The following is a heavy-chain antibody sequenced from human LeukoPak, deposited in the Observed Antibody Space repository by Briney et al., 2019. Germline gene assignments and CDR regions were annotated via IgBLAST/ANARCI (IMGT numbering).Heavy chain of an antibody. V-gene: IGHV3-21*01. Sequence: GGSLRLSCAASGFTFSSYSMNWVRQAPGKGLEWVSSISSSSSYIYYADSVKGRFTISRDNSKNTLYLQMNSLRAEDTAVYYCAKDRLTNYYDFDYWGQGTLVTVSS. CDR2: ISSSSSYI. CDR3: AKDRLTNYYDFDY. J-gene: IGHJ4*02. CDR1: GFTFSSYS. D-gene: IGHD3-22*01.